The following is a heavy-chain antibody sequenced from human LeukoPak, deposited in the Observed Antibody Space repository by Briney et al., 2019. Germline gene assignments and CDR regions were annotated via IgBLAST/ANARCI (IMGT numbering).Heavy chain of an antibody. CDR1: GGTFSSYA. D-gene: IGHD2-15*01. J-gene: IGHJ5*02. CDR2: INAGNGNT. V-gene: IGHV1-3*01. CDR3: ARDRFCSGGSCSNWFDP. Sequence: GASAKVSCKASGGTFSSYAISWVRQAPGQGLEWMGWINAGNGNTKYSQKFQGRVTITRDTSASTAYMELSSLRSEGTAVYYCARDRFCSGGSCSNWFDPWGQGTLVTVSS.